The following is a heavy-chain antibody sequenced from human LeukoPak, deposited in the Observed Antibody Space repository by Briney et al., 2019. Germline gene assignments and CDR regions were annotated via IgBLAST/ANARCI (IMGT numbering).Heavy chain of an antibody. CDR2: IYHSGST. Sequence: SETLSLTCTVSGYSISSGYYWGWIRQPPGKGLEWIGSIYHSGSTYYNPSLKSRVTISVDTSKNQFSLKLSSVTAADTAVYYCARNRHWGIRSRGFDPWGQGTLVTVSS. J-gene: IGHJ5*02. CDR3: ARNRHWGIRSRGFDP. V-gene: IGHV4-38-2*02. D-gene: IGHD3-16*01. CDR1: GYSISSGYY.